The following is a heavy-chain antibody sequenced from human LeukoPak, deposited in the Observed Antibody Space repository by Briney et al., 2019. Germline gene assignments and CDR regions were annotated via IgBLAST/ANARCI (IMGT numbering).Heavy chain of an antibody. Sequence: GASVKVSCKASVYAFTSYGISWVRQAPGQGLEWMGWISAYNGNTNYAQKLQGRVTVTTDTSTSTAYMELRSLRSDDTAVYYCARVGYSSGWYIRWYFDLWGRGTLVTVSS. J-gene: IGHJ2*01. CDR2: ISAYNGNT. CDR1: VYAFTSYG. D-gene: IGHD6-19*01. CDR3: ARVGYSSGWYIRWYFDL. V-gene: IGHV1-18*01.